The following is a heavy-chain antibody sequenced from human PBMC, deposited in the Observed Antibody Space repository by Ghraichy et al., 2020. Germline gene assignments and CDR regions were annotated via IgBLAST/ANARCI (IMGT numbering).Heavy chain of an antibody. V-gene: IGHV3-69-1*01. J-gene: IGHJ6*02. CDR3: AGGRSHYYGMDV. Sequence: GGSLRLSCAASGFSFSDYYMTWVRQAPGKGLEWVSYLSSGGTIYHAESVKGRFTISRDNAKKSLDLQMNSLRVEDTGVYYCAGGRSHYYGMDVWGQGTTVTVSS. CDR2: LSSGGTI. CDR1: GFSFSDYY.